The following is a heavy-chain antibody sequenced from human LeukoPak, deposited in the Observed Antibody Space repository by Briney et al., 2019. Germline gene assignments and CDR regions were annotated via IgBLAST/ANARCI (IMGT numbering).Heavy chain of an antibody. CDR2: IYYSGST. CDR3: ARQWGYFDDYSNYVDY. J-gene: IGHJ4*02. V-gene: IGHV4-39*01. D-gene: IGHD4-11*01. Sequence: PSETLSLTCTVSGGSISSSSYYWGWIRQPPGKGLEWIGSIYYSGSTYYNPSLKSRVTISVDTSKNQFSLKLSSVTAADTAVYYCARQWGYFDDYSNYVDYWGQGTLVTVSS. CDR1: GGSISSSSYY.